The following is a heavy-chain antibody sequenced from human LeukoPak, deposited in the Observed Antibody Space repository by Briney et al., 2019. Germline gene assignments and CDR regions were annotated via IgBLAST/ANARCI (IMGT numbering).Heavy chain of an antibody. Sequence: GGSLRLSCVVSGFSFSSYWMSWVRQAPGKGLEWVANIKQDGSEKYYVDSVKGRFTISRDNAKNSLYVEMNSLRVEDTAVYYCVKGGRFYKVGISMNPRKYGAQGTRVTV. CDR1: GFSFSSYW. D-gene: IGHD1-14*01. V-gene: IGHV3-7*01. CDR3: VKGGRFYKVGISMNPRKY. CDR2: IKQDGSEK. J-gene: IGHJ4*02.